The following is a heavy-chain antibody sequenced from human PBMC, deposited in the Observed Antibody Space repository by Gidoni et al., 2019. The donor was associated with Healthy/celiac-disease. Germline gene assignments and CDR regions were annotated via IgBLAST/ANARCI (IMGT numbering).Heavy chain of an antibody. CDR2: IWYAGSNK. Sequence: QVQLVESGGGVVQPGRSLRLSCSASGFTSSRYGLHWVRQAPGKGLEWVAVIWYAGSNKYYADSVKGRFTISRDNSKNTLYLQMNSLRAEDTAVYYCARDQALGYCTNGVCYTPSYYYGMDVWGQGTTVTVSS. V-gene: IGHV3-33*01. J-gene: IGHJ6*02. CDR3: ARDQALGYCTNGVCYTPSYYYGMDV. CDR1: GFTSSRYG. D-gene: IGHD2-8*01.